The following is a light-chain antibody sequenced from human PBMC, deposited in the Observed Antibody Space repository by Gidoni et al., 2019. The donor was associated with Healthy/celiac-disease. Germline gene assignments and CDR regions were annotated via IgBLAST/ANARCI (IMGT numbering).Light chain of an antibody. V-gene: IGLV1-47*01. CDR2: RNN. J-gene: IGLJ1*01. CDR1: RSNIGSNY. Sequence: QSVLTQPPSASGTPGQRVTISCSGSRSNIGSNYVYWYQQPPGTAPKLLIYRNNQRPSGVPDRFSGSKSGTSASLAISGLRSEDEADYYCAAWDDSLSGLPFGTGTKVTVL. CDR3: AAWDDSLSGLP.